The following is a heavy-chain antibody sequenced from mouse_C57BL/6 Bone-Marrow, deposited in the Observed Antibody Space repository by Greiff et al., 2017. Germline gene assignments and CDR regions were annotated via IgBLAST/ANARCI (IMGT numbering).Heavy chain of an antibody. CDR1: GFTFSDYG. Sequence: EVQLVESGGGLVKPGGSLKLSCAASGFTFSDYGMHWVRQAPEKGLEWVAYISSGSSTIYYADTLKGRFTISRDNAKNTLFLQMTSLRSEDTAMYYCARGTRDYWGQGTTLTVSS. D-gene: IGHD2-13*01. CDR2: ISSGSSTI. CDR3: ARGTRDY. J-gene: IGHJ2*01. V-gene: IGHV5-17*01.